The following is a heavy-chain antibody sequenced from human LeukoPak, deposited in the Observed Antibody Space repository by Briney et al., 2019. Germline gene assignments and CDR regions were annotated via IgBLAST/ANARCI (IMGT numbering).Heavy chain of an antibody. Sequence: GGSLRLSCAASGFTFSSYGMHWVRQAPGKGLEWVAVISYDGSNKYYADSVKGRFTISRDNSKNTLYLQMNSLRAEDTAVYSCAKDEGGSYAYWGQGTLVTVSS. CDR1: GFTFSSYG. J-gene: IGHJ4*02. V-gene: IGHV3-30*18. D-gene: IGHD5-18*01. CDR3: AKDEGGSYAY. CDR2: ISYDGSNK.